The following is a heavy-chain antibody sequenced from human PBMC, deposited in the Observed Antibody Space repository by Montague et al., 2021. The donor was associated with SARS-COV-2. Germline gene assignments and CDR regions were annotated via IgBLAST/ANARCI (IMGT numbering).Heavy chain of an antibody. CDR1: GGSISSSSYY. CDR2: IYYTGST. J-gene: IGHJ6*02. V-gene: IGHV4-39*07. Sequence: ETRSLTCTVSGGSISSSSYYWGWIRQPPGKGLEWIGSIYYTGSTYYNPSLKSRVTTSVDTSKNQFSLKLSSVTAADTAVYYCARDTRIAMLVVVTRYGLDVWGQGTTVTVSS. CDR3: ARDTRIAMLVVVTRYGLDV. D-gene: IGHD3-22*01.